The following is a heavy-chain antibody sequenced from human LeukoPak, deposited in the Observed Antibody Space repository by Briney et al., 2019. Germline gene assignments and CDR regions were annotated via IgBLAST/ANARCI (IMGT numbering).Heavy chain of an antibody. V-gene: IGHV1-2*02. J-gene: IGHJ3*02. D-gene: IGHD1-26*01. CDR1: GYTFTSYY. Sequence: ASVKVSCKASGYTFTSYYMHWVRQAPGQGLEWMGWINPNSGGTNYAQKFQGRVTMARDTSISTAYMELSRLRSDDTAVYYCARDRESEWEPAFDIWGQGTMVTVSS. CDR3: ARDRESEWEPAFDI. CDR2: INPNSGGT.